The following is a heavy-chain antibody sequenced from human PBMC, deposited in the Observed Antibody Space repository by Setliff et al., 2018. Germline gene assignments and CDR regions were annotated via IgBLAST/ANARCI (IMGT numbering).Heavy chain of an antibody. Sequence: ASVKVSCKASGYIFKSYGISWVRQAPGQGLEWMGWISSYNDVTNYAQSFQGRVTMTTDTSKSAAYMDLRGLRSDDTAVYYCARINFYDSTAYYYAPHHWGQGTLVTVSS. CDR1: GYIFKSYG. D-gene: IGHD3-22*01. J-gene: IGHJ5*02. CDR2: ISSYNDVT. CDR3: ARINFYDSTAYYYAPHH. V-gene: IGHV1-18*01.